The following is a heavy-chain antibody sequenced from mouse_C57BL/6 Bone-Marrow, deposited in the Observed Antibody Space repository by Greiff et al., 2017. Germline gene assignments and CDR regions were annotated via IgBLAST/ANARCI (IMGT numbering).Heavy chain of an antibody. CDR2: INPYNGGT. V-gene: IGHV1-19*01. CDR1: GYTFTDYY. CDR3: ARVGMVTTWYFDV. D-gene: IGHD2-2*01. J-gene: IGHJ1*03. Sequence: EVKLQQSGPVLVKPGASVKMSCKASGYTFTDYYMNWVKQSHGKSLEWIGVINPYNGGTSYNQKFKGKATLTVDKSSSTAYMELNSLTSEDSAVYYCARVGMVTTWYFDVWGTGTTVTVSS.